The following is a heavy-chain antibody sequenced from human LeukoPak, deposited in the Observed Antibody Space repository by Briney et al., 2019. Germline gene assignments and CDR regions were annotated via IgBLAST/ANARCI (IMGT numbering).Heavy chain of an antibody. CDR1: GFTFSGSA. V-gene: IGHV3-73*01. CDR2: IRSKANSYAT. CDR3: TRLGGFDP. J-gene: IGHJ5*02. D-gene: IGHD3-10*01. Sequence: GGSLKLSCAASGFTFSGSAMHWVRQASGKGLEWVGRIRSKANSYATAYAASVKGRFTISRDDSKNMAYLQMNSLKTEDTAVYYCTRLGGFDPWGQGTLVTVSS.